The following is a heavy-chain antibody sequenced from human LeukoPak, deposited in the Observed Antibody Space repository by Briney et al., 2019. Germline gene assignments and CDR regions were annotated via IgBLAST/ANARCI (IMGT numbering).Heavy chain of an antibody. Sequence: GASVKVSCKASGYTFTSYDINWVRQATGQGLEWMGWMNPNSGNTGYAQKFQGRVTMTTDTSTSTAYMELRSLRSDDTAVYYCARDFVATNLDYYYGMDVWGQGTTVTVSS. CDR2: MNPNSGNT. D-gene: IGHD5-12*01. CDR3: ARDFVATNLDYYYGMDV. V-gene: IGHV1-8*01. CDR1: GYTFTSYD. J-gene: IGHJ6*02.